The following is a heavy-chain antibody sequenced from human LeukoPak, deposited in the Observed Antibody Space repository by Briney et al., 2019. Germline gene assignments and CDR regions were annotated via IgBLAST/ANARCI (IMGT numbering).Heavy chain of an antibody. Sequence: GGSLRLSCAASGFTVSSNYMSWVRQAPGKGLEWVADIRHDGSDEYNVDSVKGRFTISRDNAKNSLFLQMNSLSAEDTAVYYCARDGFGSYFSLDSWGQGALVTVSS. D-gene: IGHD3-10*01. CDR2: IRHDGSDE. CDR3: ARDGFGSYFSLDS. CDR1: GFTVSSNY. J-gene: IGHJ4*02. V-gene: IGHV3-7*01.